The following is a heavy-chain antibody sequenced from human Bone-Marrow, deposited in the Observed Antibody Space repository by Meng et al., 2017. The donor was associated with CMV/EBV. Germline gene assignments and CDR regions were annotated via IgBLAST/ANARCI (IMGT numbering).Heavy chain of an antibody. CDR3: ARYRIAAAGHYYDLDV. V-gene: IGHV4-59*01. Sequence: GSLRLSCTVSGGSISSYYWSWIRQPPGKGLEWIGYIYYSGSTNYSPSLKSRVTISVDTSKNQFSLKLSSVTAADTAVYYCARYRIAAAGHYYDLDVWGQGTTVTVSS. D-gene: IGHD6-13*01. J-gene: IGHJ6*02. CDR2: IYYSGST. CDR1: GGSISSYY.